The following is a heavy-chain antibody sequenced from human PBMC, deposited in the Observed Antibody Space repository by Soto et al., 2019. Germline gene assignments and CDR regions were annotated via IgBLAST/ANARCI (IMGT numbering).Heavy chain of an antibody. D-gene: IGHD3-10*01. CDR2: MNPNSGNT. CDR1: GYTFTSYD. Sequence: ASVKVSCKTSGYTFTSYDLNWVRQATGQRLKWMGWMNPNSGNTGYAQRFQGRVTMTRDTSMSTAYMELSSLRSDDTDMNDCAGGVGSGSYYSHYNWFDPWGQGTLVTVSS. CDR3: AGGVGSGSYYSHYNWFDP. J-gene: IGHJ5*02. V-gene: IGHV1-8*01.